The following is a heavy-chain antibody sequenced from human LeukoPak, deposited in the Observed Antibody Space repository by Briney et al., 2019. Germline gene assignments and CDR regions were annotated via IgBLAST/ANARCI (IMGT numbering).Heavy chain of an antibody. Sequence: SVKVSCKASGGTFSSYAISWVRQAPGQGLEWMGGIIPIFGIPNSAQKFQGRVTITAEESTSTVYMELSSLTSDDTAVYYCARGERIGAVDNWFDPWGQGTLVTVSS. CDR2: IIPIFGIP. CDR1: GGTFSSYA. J-gene: IGHJ5*02. D-gene: IGHD6-13*01. V-gene: IGHV1-69*13. CDR3: ARGERIGAVDNWFDP.